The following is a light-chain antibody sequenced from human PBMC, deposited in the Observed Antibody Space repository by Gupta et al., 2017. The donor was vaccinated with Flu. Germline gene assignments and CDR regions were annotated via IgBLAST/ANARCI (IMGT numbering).Light chain of an antibody. V-gene: IGLV2-11*01. Sequence: VSWYQQRPGKAPKLMIYDVNKRPSGVPDRFSGSKSGNTASLTISGLQAEDEADYYCCSYAGSSFYVFGTGTKVTVL. CDR3: CSYAGSSFYV. J-gene: IGLJ1*01. CDR2: DVN.